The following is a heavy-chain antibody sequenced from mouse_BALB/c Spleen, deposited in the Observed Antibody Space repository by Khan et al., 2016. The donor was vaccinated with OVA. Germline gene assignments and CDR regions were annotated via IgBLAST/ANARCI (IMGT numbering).Heavy chain of an antibody. J-gene: IGHJ2*01. CDR3: ASGRLLRRYPGYFDY. V-gene: IGHV3-2*02. CDR2: LGYSGST. D-gene: IGHD1-1*01. CDR1: GYSITSDYA. Sequence: EVKLLESGPGLLKPSQPLSLTCTVTGYSITSDYAWNWIRQFPGNKLEWMAYLGYSGSTTYNPSLRSRISITRDTSKNQFFVQLNSGTTEDTATCDCASGRLLRRYPGYFDYWGQGTTLTVSS.